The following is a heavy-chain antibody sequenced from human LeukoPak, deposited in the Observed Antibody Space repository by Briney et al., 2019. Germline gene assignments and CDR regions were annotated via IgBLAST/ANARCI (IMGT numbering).Heavy chain of an antibody. Sequence: PSETLSLTCSVSGDSIITYYWSWIRQPAGEGLEWIGRIYSTGSTNYNPSLKSRVTMSVDTSKDQISLKLSSVTAADTAVYYCARDAGNYRSGGLDYWGQGTLVTVSS. CDR1: GDSIITYY. V-gene: IGHV4-4*07. D-gene: IGHD3-10*01. J-gene: IGHJ4*02. CDR2: IYSTGST. CDR3: ARDAGNYRSGGLDY.